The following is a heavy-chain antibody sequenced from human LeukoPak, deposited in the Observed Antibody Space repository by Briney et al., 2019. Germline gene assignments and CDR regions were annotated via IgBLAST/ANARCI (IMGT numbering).Heavy chain of an antibody. Sequence: ASVKVSCKASGYTFTSYDINWVRQATGQGLEWMGWMNPNSGNTGYAQKLQGRVTITRNTSISTAYMELSSLRSEDTAVYYCARSCSSTSCSPGVDAFDIWGQGTMVTVSS. CDR2: MNPNSGNT. CDR3: ARSCSSTSCSPGVDAFDI. V-gene: IGHV1-8*03. J-gene: IGHJ3*02. CDR1: GYTFTSYD. D-gene: IGHD2-2*01.